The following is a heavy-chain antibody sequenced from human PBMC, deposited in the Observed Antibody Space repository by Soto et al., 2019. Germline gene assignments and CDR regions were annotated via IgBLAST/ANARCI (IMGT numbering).Heavy chain of an antibody. CDR3: ANLDDSSGYYLFDY. J-gene: IGHJ4*02. D-gene: IGHD3-22*01. V-gene: IGHV4-59*01. Sequence: SETLSLTCTVSGGSISSYYWSWIRQPPGKGLEWIGYIYYSGSTNYNPSLKSRVTISVDTSKNQFSLKLSSVTAADTAVYYCANLDDSSGYYLFDYWGQGTLVTVSS. CDR2: IYYSGST. CDR1: GGSISSYY.